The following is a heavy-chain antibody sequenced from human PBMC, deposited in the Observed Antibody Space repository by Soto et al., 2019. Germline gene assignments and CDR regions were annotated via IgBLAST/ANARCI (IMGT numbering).Heavy chain of an antibody. J-gene: IGHJ3*02. CDR2: IVIGAGNT. Sequence: GASVKCSFNASGFTFSNSAVTWVRQTRGRRLEWMGWIVIGAGNTNYAQELQGRLTITRDVSTNTAYMELRGLRSEDTAVYYCAAVLYSGRRCCSFDIWGQGTMVTVSS. CDR3: AAVLYSGRRCCSFDI. D-gene: IGHD1-26*01. V-gene: IGHV1-58*01. CDR1: GFTFSNSA.